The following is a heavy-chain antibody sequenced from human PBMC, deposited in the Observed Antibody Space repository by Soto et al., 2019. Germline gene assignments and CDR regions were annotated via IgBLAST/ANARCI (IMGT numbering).Heavy chain of an antibody. CDR2: ISYDGNTE. V-gene: IGHV3-30-3*01. CDR3: AKETSAYEIDY. Sequence: QVQLVESGGGVVQPGRSLRLSCAASGFIFSGYAMHWVRQAPGKGLEWVAVISYDGNTEYYADSVKGRFTVSRDNSKNTLYVQMNNLSAEDTDIYYCAKETSAYEIDYWGQGTLVTVSS. D-gene: IGHD2-21*01. J-gene: IGHJ4*02. CDR1: GFIFSGYA.